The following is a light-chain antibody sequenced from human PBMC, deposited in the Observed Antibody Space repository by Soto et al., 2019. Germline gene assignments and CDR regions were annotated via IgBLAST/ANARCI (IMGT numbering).Light chain of an antibody. CDR3: QQYDKYST. V-gene: IGKV1-5*01. J-gene: IGKJ1*01. Sequence: IQMTQSPSTLSASVGDTVTITCRASQTISVSLAWYQQKPGKAPNLLIYDASTLQEGVPSRFSGSGSGTAFTLTVTSLQPDDFTTYFCQQYDKYSTFGQGTKVDIK. CDR1: QTISVS. CDR2: DAS.